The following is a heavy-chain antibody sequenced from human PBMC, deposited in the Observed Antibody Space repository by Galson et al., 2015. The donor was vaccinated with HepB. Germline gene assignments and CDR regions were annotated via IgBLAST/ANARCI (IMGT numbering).Heavy chain of an antibody. D-gene: IGHD5-12*01. J-gene: IGHJ4*02. CDR3: ARRHGYSGYDLYYFDY. CDR1: GYSFTSYW. Sequence: QSGAEVKKPGESLKISCKGSGYSFTSYWIGWVRQMPGKGLEWMGIIYPGDSDTRYSPSFQGQVTISADKSISTAYLQWSSLKASDTAMYYCARRHGYSGYDLYYFDYWGQGTLVTVSS. V-gene: IGHV5-51*01. CDR2: IYPGDSDT.